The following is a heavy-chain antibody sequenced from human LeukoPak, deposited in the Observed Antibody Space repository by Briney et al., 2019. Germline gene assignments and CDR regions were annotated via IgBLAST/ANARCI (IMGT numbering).Heavy chain of an antibody. J-gene: IGHJ3*02. Sequence: PSETLSLTCTVSGGSISSGGYYWSWIRQPPGKGLEWIGYIYYSGSTNYNPSLKSRVTISVDTSKNQFSLKLSSVTAADTAVYYCARDPWGSLYSDAFDIWGQGTMVTVSS. CDR3: ARDPWGSLYSDAFDI. CDR2: IYYSGST. D-gene: IGHD3-16*01. V-gene: IGHV4-61*08. CDR1: GGSISSGGYY.